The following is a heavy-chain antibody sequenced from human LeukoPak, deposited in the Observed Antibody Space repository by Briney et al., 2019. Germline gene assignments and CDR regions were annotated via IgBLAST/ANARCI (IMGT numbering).Heavy chain of an antibody. V-gene: IGHV4-39*01. CDR3: ARPLYTAAGYYDAFDI. CDR2: IYYSGST. CDR1: GGSISSSSYY. D-gene: IGHD6-13*01. J-gene: IGHJ3*02. Sequence: PSETLSLTCTVSGGSISSSSYYWGWIRQPPGKGLEWIGSIYYSGSTYYNPSLKSRVTISVDTSMDQFSLKLSSVTAADTAVYYCARPLYTAAGYYDAFDIWGQGTWSPSLQ.